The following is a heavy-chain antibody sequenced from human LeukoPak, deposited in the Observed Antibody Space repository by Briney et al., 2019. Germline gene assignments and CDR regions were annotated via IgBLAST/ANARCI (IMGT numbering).Heavy chain of an antibody. J-gene: IGHJ3*02. CDR2: INPNSGGT. CDR1: GYTFTGYY. CDR3: ARNLWFGESSDAFDM. Sequence: GASVKVSCKASGYTFTGYYMHWVRQAPGQGLEWMGWINPNSGGTNYAQKFQGRVTMTGDTSISTAYMDMSSLRSDDTAVYYCARNLWFGESSDAFDMWGQGTMVTVSS. V-gene: IGHV1-2*02. D-gene: IGHD3-10*01.